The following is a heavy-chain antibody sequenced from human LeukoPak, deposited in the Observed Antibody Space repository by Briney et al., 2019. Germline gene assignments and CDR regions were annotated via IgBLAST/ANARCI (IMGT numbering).Heavy chain of an antibody. CDR2: ISSSSSYI. CDR3: ARDSSGRYYANFDY. CDR1: GFTFSSYS. Sequence: PGGSLRLSCAASGFTFSSYSMNWVRQAPGKGLEWVSSISSSSSYIYYADSVKGRFTISRDNAKNSLYLQMNSLRAEDTAVYYCARDSSGRYYANFDYWGQGTLVTVSS. D-gene: IGHD1-26*01. V-gene: IGHV3-21*01. J-gene: IGHJ4*02.